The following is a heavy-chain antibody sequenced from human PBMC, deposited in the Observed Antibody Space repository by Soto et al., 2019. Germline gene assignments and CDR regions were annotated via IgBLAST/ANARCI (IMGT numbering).Heavy chain of an antibody. Sequence: GGSLRLSCAASGFTFSSYAMHWVRQAPGKGLEWVAVISYDGSNKYYADYVKGRFTISRDNSKNTLYLQMNRLKAEDTNVYYCARDYDSSGYYPLFWGQGTLVTVSS. CDR3: ARDYDSSGYYPLF. D-gene: IGHD3-22*01. J-gene: IGHJ4*02. CDR1: GFTFSSYA. V-gene: IGHV3-30-3*01. CDR2: ISYDGSNK.